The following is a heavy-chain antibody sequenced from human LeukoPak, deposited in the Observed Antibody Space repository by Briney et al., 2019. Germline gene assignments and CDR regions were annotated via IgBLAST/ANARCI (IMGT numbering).Heavy chain of an antibody. J-gene: IGHJ6*02. CDR2: IRSTGNTI. CDR3: ARGGGLDV. D-gene: IGHD3-16*01. V-gene: IGHV3-48*01. CDR1: GFIFSSYS. Sequence: GGSLRLSCAASGFIFSSYSMNWVRQAPGKGLEWVSYIRSTGNTIYYADSVKGRFTISRDNAKNSLYLQMSNLRAEDTAVYFCARGGGLDVWGQGATVTVSS.